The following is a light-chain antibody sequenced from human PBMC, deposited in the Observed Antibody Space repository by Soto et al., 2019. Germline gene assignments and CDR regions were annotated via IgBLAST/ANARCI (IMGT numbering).Light chain of an antibody. CDR1: QSLIYSNGKTY. CDR3: IEGPPS. Sequence: VLLTQSPLTLPVTLGQPASISCRSSQSLIYSNGKTYLNWYQQRPGQVPRRIIYEVSNRDFGVPDTFSGSGSGSGTDFTLKLSRVEAEDVGVYYCIEGPPSFGQGTKVDIK. CDR2: EVS. J-gene: IGKJ1*01. V-gene: IGKV2-30*01.